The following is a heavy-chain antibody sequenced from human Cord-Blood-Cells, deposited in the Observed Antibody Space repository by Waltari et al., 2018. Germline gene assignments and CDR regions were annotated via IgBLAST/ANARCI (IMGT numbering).Heavy chain of an antibody. J-gene: IGHJ5*02. CDR3: ARKIYCSRTSCYRYNWFDP. D-gene: IGHD2-2*02. Sequence: QLQLQQWGAGLLKPSGTLSLTCAFYGRSFSGFSLTWIRQPPGKGLEWIGEINQSGSTNSNPSLKRRVTISVDTSKNQFSLKLSSVTAADTAVYYCARKIYCSRTSCYRYNWFDPWGQGTLVTVSS. CDR2: INQSGST. V-gene: IGHV4-34*01. CDR1: GRSFSGFS.